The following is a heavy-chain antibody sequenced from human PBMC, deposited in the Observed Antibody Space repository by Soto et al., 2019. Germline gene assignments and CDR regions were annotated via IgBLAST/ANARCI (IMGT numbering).Heavy chain of an antibody. CDR3: ARCKQKVMHCGLDV. J-gene: IGHJ6*02. Sequence: QVNRVESGGGAVQGGRPPGVSWAGPGFIFSSYGLPWVGQAPGKGLEWVAFINYDGSNKFYGDAVKGRFTISRDNSKNMVHLQMNSLRGEDTAVYYCARCKQKVMHCGLDVWGHGATVTVSS. CDR1: GFIFSSYG. D-gene: IGHD2-21*01. V-gene: IGHV3-33*01. CDR2: INYDGSNK.